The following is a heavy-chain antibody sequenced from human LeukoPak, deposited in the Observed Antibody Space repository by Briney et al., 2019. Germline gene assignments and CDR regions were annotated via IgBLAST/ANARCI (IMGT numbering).Heavy chain of an antibody. Sequence: GGSLRLSCAASGFTFISYWMHWVRQAPGKGLVWVSRINGYGSSTDFADSVKGRFTISRDNAKNTLYLQMNSLRAEDTAVYCCARDAPGNTALDYWGQGTLVTVSS. CDR1: GFTFISYW. D-gene: IGHD5-18*01. CDR2: INGYGSST. V-gene: IGHV3-74*01. CDR3: ARDAPGNTALDY. J-gene: IGHJ4*02.